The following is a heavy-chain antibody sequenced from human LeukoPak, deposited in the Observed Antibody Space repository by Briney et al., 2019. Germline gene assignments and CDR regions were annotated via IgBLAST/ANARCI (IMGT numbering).Heavy chain of an antibody. CDR2: ISYDGSNK. CDR1: GFTFSSYG. V-gene: IGHV3-30*18. J-gene: IGHJ4*02. CDR3: AKGLFAAADLDY. Sequence: GRSLRLSYAASGFTFSSYGMHWVRQAPGKGLEWVAVISYDGSNKYYADSVMGRFTISRDNSKNTLYLQMNSLRAEDTAVYYCAKGLFAAADLDYWGQGTLVTVSS. D-gene: IGHD6-13*01.